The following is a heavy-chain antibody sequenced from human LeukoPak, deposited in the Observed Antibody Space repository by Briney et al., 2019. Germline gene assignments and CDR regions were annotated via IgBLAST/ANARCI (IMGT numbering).Heavy chain of an antibody. CDR2: IYPGDSDT. CDR3: ARGSAEDYYYYYMDV. CDR1: GYSFTSYW. D-gene: IGHD6-19*01. V-gene: IGHV5-51*01. Sequence: GESLNISCKGSGYSFTSYWIGWVRQMPGKGLEWMGIIYPGDSDTRNSPSFQGQVTISADKSISTAYLQWSSLKASDTAMYYCARGSAEDYYYYYMDVWGKGTTVTVSS. J-gene: IGHJ6*03.